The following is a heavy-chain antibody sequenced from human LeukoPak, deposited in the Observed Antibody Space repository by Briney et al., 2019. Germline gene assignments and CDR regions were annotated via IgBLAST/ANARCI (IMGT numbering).Heavy chain of an antibody. Sequence: ASVKVSFKASGYTFTRYAISWVRQAPGQGLEWMGWISTYSGDTNYAQNLQGRVTMTRDTSTSTAYMELRSLRSDDTAVYYCARDPSNTSGRYIYFDSWSQGTLVTVSS. CDR2: ISTYSGDT. CDR3: ARDPSNTSGRYIYFDS. V-gene: IGHV1-18*04. CDR1: GYTFTRYA. J-gene: IGHJ4*02. D-gene: IGHD6-19*01.